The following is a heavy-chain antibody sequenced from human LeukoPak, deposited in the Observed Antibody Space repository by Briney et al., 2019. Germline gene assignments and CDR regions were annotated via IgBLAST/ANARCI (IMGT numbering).Heavy chain of an antibody. D-gene: IGHD4-17*01. J-gene: IGHJ1*01. V-gene: IGHV3-21*01. CDR1: GFTFSNYS. CDR2: ISSSSSYI. CDR3: AHTVTPRYFQF. Sequence: GGSLRLSCAASGFTFSNYSMAWVRQAPGKGLEWVSFISSSSSYIYFADSVKGRFTISRDNAKNSLYLQMNSLRTEDTALYYCAHTVTPRYFQFWGQGTLVTVSS.